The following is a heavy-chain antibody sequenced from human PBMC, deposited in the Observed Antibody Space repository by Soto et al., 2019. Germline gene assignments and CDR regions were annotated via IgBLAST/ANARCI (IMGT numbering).Heavy chain of an antibody. V-gene: IGHV3-21*01. Sequence: GGSLRLSCAASGFTFSSYSMNWVRQAPGKGLEWVSSISSSSSYIYYADSVKGRFTISRDNAKNSLYLQMNSLRAEDTAVYYCAREELGDAFDIWGQGTTVTVSS. J-gene: IGHJ3*02. CDR1: GFTFSSYS. CDR3: AREELGDAFDI. CDR2: ISSSSSYI. D-gene: IGHD7-27*01.